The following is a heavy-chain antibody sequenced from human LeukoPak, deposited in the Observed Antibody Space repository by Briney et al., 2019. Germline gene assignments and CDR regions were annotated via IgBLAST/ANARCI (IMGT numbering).Heavy chain of an antibody. D-gene: IGHD6-25*01. V-gene: IGHV3-74*01. CDR1: GNYW. Sequence: PGGSLRLSCAASGNYWMHWVRQAPGKGLVWVSHINSDESWTGYADSVKGRFTISKDNAKNSLYLQMNSLRAEDTALYYCAKDRAATAHLIEYWGQGTLVTVSS. CDR3: AKDRAATAHLIEY. CDR2: INSDESWT. J-gene: IGHJ4*02.